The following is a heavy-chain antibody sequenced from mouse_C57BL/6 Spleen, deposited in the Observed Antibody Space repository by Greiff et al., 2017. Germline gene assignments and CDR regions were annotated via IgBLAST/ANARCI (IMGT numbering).Heavy chain of an antibody. CDR3: TRRWLTDSDYESYFDY. V-gene: IGHV1-15*01. D-gene: IGHD2-5*01. CDR1: GYTFTDYE. CDR2: IDPETGGT. Sequence: QVQLQQSGAELVRPGASVTLSCKASGYTFTDYEMHWVKQTPVHGLEWIGAIDPETGGTAYNQKFKGKAILTADKSSSTAYMELRSLTSEDSAVYDCTRRWLTDSDYESYFDYWGQGTTLTVSS. J-gene: IGHJ2*01.